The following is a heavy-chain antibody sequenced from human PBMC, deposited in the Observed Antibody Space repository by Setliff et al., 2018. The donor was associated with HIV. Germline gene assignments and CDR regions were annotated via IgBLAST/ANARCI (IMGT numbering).Heavy chain of an antibody. CDR3: ARGVTLGRGVIAESPLYVMDV. CDR2: ISPSGGA. D-gene: IGHD3-10*01. CDR1: GGPFSDYF. Sequence: SETLSLTCASFGGPFSDYFWTWLRQPPGKGPEWIGHISPSGGADYSPSLKTRAAISLVTSRSQIVLRLSSVAAADTATYYCARGVTLGRGVIAESPLYVMDVWGEGTPVTVSS. J-gene: IGHJ6*03. V-gene: IGHV4-34*01.